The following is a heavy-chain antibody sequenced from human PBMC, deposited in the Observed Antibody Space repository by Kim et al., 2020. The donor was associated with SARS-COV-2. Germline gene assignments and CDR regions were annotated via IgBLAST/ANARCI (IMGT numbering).Heavy chain of an antibody. CDR2: IWYDGSNK. D-gene: IGHD6-13*01. Sequence: GGSLRLSCAASGFTFSSYAMHWVRQAPGKGLEWVAVIWYDGSNKYYADSVKGRFTISRDNSKNTLYLQMNSLRAEDTAVYYCARTYSSRTPVYDAFDIWGQGTMVTVSS. J-gene: IGHJ3*02. CDR3: ARTYSSRTPVYDAFDI. V-gene: IGHV3-33*01. CDR1: GFTFSSYA.